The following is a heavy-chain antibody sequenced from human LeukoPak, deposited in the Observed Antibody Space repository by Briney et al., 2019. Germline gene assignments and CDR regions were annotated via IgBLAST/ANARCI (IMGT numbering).Heavy chain of an antibody. V-gene: IGHV3-30*18. Sequence: GGALRLSCAASGFTFSRYGMDWGPQGPGKGVGGGGVISYDGSNKYYADSVKGRFTISRDNSKNTLYLQMNSLRAEDTAVYYCAKDPRAYDSSGYYYSWGQGTLVTVSS. CDR3: AKDPRAYDSSGYYYS. J-gene: IGHJ4*02. CDR2: ISYDGSNK. CDR1: GFTFSRYG. D-gene: IGHD3-22*01.